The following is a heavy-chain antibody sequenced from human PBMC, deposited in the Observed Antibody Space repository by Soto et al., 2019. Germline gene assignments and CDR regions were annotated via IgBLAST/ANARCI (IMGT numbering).Heavy chain of an antibody. CDR2: ISGSGNYT. J-gene: IGHJ4*02. Sequence: VGSLRLSCAASGFTFSTYSMNCVRQSPGKWLEWVSSISGSGNYTHYADFLRGRFTISRDNAKTSLYLQMNSLRAEDTAVYYCAREGINNYNEYYFDSWGQGTVVTVSS. V-gene: IGHV3-21*01. CDR3: AREGINNYNEYYFDS. CDR1: GFTFSTYS. D-gene: IGHD4-4*01.